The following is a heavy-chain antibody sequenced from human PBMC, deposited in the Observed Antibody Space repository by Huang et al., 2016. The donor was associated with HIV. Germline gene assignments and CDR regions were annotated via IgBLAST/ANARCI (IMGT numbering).Heavy chain of an antibody. V-gene: IGHV1-69*01. CDR1: GDTFNTYA. J-gene: IGHJ4*02. Sequence: QVQLVQSGAEVKKPGSSVKVSCKATGDTFNTYAISWVRQAPGHGLEWRGGNVPMYGTPNDEQKVRGRVTITADESTSTAYMELSSLISEDTAIYYCARGEYSYVYYFDYWGQGTLVTVSS. D-gene: IGHD5-18*01. CDR3: ARGEYSYVYYFDY. CDR2: NVPMYGTP.